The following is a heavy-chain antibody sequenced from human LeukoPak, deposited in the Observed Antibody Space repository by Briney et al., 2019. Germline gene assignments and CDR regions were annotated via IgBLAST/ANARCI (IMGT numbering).Heavy chain of an antibody. J-gene: IGHJ6*03. Sequence: GGSLRLSCAASGFTFSSYVMSWVRQAPGKGLEWVSGIRGSGGTTYYADSVKGRFTISRDNSKNTLYLQMNSLRAEDTAVYYCAKQYKSYSCYYYMDVRGKGTTVTVSS. CDR3: AKQYKSYSCYYYMDV. D-gene: IGHD5-18*01. CDR2: IRGSGGTT. CDR1: GFTFSSYV. V-gene: IGHV3-23*01.